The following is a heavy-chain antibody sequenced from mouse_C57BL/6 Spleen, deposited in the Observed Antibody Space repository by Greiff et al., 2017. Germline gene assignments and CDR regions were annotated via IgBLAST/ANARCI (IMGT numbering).Heavy chain of an antibody. V-gene: IGHV6-3*01. J-gene: IGHJ4*01. Sequence: EVKLVESGGGLVQPGGSMKLSCVASGFTFSNYWMNWVRQSPEKGLEWVAQIRLKSDNYATHYAESGKGRFTISRDDSKSIVYLQMNNLRAEDTGIYYCTGGGYDVGYAMDYWGQGTSVTVSS. D-gene: IGHD2-14*01. CDR3: TGGGYDVGYAMDY. CDR1: GFTFSNYW. CDR2: IRLKSDNYAT.